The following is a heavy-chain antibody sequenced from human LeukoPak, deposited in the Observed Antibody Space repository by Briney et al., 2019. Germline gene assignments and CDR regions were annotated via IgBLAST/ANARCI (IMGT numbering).Heavy chain of an antibody. Sequence: ETLSLTCTVSGGSISSYYWSWIRQPPGKGLEWIGYIYYSGSTNYNPSLKSRVTISVDTSKNQFSLKLSSVTAADTAVYYCARRRLKLTFDPWGQGTLVTVSS. D-gene: IGHD5-12*01. J-gene: IGHJ5*02. CDR1: GGSISSYY. CDR2: IYYSGST. CDR3: ARRRLKLTFDP. V-gene: IGHV4-59*12.